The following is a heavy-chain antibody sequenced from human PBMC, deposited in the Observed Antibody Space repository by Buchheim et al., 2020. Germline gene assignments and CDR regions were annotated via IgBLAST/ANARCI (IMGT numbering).Heavy chain of an antibody. CDR1: GGTFSSYT. Sequence: QVQLVQSGAEVKKPGSSVKVSCKASGGTFSSYTISWVRQAPGQGLEWMGRIIPILGIANYAQKFQGRVTITADKSTSTAYMELSSLRSEDTAVYYCARWELGYCSSTSCYEGWFDPWGQGTL. D-gene: IGHD2-2*01. J-gene: IGHJ5*02. V-gene: IGHV1-69*02. CDR2: IIPILGIA. CDR3: ARWELGYCSSTSCYEGWFDP.